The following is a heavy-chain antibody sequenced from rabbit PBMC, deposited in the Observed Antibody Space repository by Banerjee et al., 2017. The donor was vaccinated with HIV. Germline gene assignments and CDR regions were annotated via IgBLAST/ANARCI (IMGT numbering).Heavy chain of an antibody. CDR1: GFDFRTNA. D-gene: IGHD2-1*01. CDR2: IYTSSGNT. Sequence: QEQLEESGGGLVKPEGSLTLTCKASGFDFRTNAMCWVRQAPGKGLEWIACIYTSSGNTVYATWAKGRFTISKASWTTVTLQMTSLTAADTATYFCVRGSDDYDARLDVWGQGTLVTVS. CDR3: VRGSDDYDARLDV. V-gene: IGHV1S45*01. J-gene: IGHJ3*01.